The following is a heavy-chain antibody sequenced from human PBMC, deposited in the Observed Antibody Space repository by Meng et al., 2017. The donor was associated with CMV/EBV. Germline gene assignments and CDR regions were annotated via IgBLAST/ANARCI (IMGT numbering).Heavy chain of an antibody. V-gene: IGHV5-51*01. CDR1: GYSFTSYW. Sequence: GGSLRLSCKGSGYSFTSYWIGWVRQMPGKGLEWMAIIYPGDSDTRYSPSFQGPVTISADKSISTAYLQWSSLKASDTAMYYCARLGGVPAAGVIYRGHWFDPWGQGTLVTVSS. CDR3: ARLGGVPAAGVIYRGHWFDP. J-gene: IGHJ5*02. D-gene: IGHD2-2*01. CDR2: IYPGDSDT.